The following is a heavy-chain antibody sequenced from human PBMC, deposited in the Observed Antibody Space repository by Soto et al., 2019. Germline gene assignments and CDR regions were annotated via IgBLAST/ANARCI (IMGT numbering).Heavy chain of an antibody. CDR3: LVWGSYHYLNY. V-gene: IGHV4-34*01. Sequence: QVQLQQWGAGLLKPSETLSLTCAVYGGSFSVYYWSWIRQPPGKGLEWIGEINDSGSTNYNTSLKSRVTASVDTSKNQFSLKMSSVTAADTAVYYCLVWGSYHYLNYWGQGTLVTVSS. J-gene: IGHJ4*02. CDR2: INDSGST. CDR1: GGSFSVYY. D-gene: IGHD3-16*02.